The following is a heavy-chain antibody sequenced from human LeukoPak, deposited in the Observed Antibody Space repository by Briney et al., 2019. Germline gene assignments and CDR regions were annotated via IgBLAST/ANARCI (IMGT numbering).Heavy chain of an antibody. Sequence: GGSLRLSCAASGFTFSDHAMSWVRQAPAKGLEWVSSINGNGGGSYYIDSVKGRFTISGDNSKNTLYLQMNSLRVEDTAVYYCAKYAPPTTVVTRFFDYWGQGTLVTVSS. D-gene: IGHD4-23*01. J-gene: IGHJ4*02. CDR1: GFTFSDHA. V-gene: IGHV3-23*01. CDR3: AKYAPPTTVVTRFFDY. CDR2: INGNGGGS.